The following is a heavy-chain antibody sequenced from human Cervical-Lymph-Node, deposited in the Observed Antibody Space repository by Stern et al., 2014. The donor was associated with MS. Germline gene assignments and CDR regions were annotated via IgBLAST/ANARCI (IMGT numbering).Heavy chain of an antibody. J-gene: IGHJ1*01. Sequence: MQLVASGGGLVKPGGSLRLSWAASGFSFSSYSMNWVRQAPGKGPEWVSSISRRSSYIYNADSVKGRFTISRDNAKNSLYLQMNSLRVEDTAVYYCARDSITYYYDSSAHDGLQHWGQGTLVIVSS. CDR3: ARDSITYYYDSSAHDGLQH. CDR1: GFSFSSYS. V-gene: IGHV3-21*01. D-gene: IGHD3-22*01. CDR2: ISRRSSYI.